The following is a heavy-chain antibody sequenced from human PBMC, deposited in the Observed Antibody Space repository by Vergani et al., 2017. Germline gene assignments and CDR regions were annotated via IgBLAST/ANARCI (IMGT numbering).Heavy chain of an antibody. Sequence: EVQLVESGGGLVKPGGSLRLSCAASGFTFSSYSMNWVRQAPGKGLEWVSSISSSSSYIYSADSVKGRFTISRDNAKNSLYLQMNSLRAEDTAGYYCARDRERKYSSSRSFDYWGQGTLVTVSS. CDR3: ARDRERKYSSSRSFDY. CDR2: ISSSSSYI. V-gene: IGHV3-21*01. D-gene: IGHD6-13*01. CDR1: GFTFSSYS. J-gene: IGHJ4*02.